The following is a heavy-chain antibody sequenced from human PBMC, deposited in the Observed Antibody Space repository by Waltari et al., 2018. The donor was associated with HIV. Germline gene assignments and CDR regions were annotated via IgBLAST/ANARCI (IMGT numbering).Heavy chain of an antibody. CDR2: IKQDGSEK. CDR1: GFTFSSYW. V-gene: IGHV3-7*04. Sequence: VLPGGSLRLSCAASGFTFSSYWMSWVRQAPGKGLEWVANIKQDGSEKYYVDSVNGRFTISRDNAENSLYLQMNSLRAEDTAVYYCARGGFYGSGSKVNWGQGTLVTVSS. CDR3: ARGGFYGSGSKVN. D-gene: IGHD3-10*01. J-gene: IGHJ4*02.